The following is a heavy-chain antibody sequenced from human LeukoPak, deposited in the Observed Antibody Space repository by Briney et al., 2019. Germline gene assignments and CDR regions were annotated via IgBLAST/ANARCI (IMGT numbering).Heavy chain of an antibody. J-gene: IGHJ5*02. CDR2: TCGGGGST. CDR1: VLTFCSDW. V-gene: IGHV3-23*01. CDR3: AKGKASSWLDWFDP. D-gene: IGHD6-13*01. Sequence: GGSLRLSCAASVLTFCSDWMSWVRQAPGGGVEWVSATCGGGGSTYYADSVKGRFTMSRDNSKNTVYLQMNSLRAEDTAVYFCAKGKASSWLDWFDPWGQGTLVTVSS.